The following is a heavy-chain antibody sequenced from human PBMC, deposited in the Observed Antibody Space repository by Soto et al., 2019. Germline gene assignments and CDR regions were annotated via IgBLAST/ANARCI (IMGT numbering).Heavy chain of an antibody. Sequence: PGGSLRLSCAASGFTFSSYDMHWVRQATGKGLEWVSAIGTAGDTYYPGSVKGRFTISRENAKNSLYLQMNSLRAEDTAVYYCARATGNYVPLDPASIHYYYGMDVWGQGTTVTVSS. CDR3: ARATGNYVPLDPASIHYYYGMDV. J-gene: IGHJ6*02. CDR1: GFTFSSYD. D-gene: IGHD4-4*01. V-gene: IGHV3-13*01. CDR2: IGTAGDT.